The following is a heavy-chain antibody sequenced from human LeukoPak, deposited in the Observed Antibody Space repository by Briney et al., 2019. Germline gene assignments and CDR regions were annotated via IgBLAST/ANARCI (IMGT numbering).Heavy chain of an antibody. CDR1: GGSFSGYY. CDR2: INHSGNT. CDR3: ARVSSSWGGYYYYYYMDV. D-gene: IGHD6-13*01. J-gene: IGHJ6*03. V-gene: IGHV4-34*01. Sequence: PSETLSLTCAVYGGSFSGYYWSWIRQPPGKGLEWIGEINHSGNTNYNPSLKSRVTISVDTSKNQFSLKLSSVTAADTAVYYCARVSSSWGGYYYYYYMDVWGKGTTVTVSS.